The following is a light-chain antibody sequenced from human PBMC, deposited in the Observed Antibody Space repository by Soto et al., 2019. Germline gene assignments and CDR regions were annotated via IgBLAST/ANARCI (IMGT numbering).Light chain of an antibody. CDR2: RIS. V-gene: IGKV1-39*01. CDR1: QRISNY. Sequence: DIQMTQSPSSLSASVGDRITIACRTSQRISNYLHWFQHKPGEAPKLLISRISTLQGWVPSRFSGSGSGTDFTLTIRGLQPEDSATYYCHQSYSVPYTFGQGTNLEI. CDR3: HQSYSVPYT. J-gene: IGKJ2*01.